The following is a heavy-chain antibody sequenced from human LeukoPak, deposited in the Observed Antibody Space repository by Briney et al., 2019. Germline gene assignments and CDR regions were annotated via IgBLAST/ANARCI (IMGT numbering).Heavy chain of an antibody. CDR2: ISGSGGST. CDR3: AKGVGYDILTGYSS. D-gene: IGHD3-9*01. J-gene: IGHJ5*02. CDR1: GFTFSSYA. Sequence: PGGSLRLSCAASGFTFSSYAMSWVRQAPGKGLEWVSAISGSGGSTYYADSVKGRFTISRDNSKNTLYLQVNSLRAEDTAVYYCAKGVGYDILTGYSSWGQGTLVTVSS. V-gene: IGHV3-23*01.